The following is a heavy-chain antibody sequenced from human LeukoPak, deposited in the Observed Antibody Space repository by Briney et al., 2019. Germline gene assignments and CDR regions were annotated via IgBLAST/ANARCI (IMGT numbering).Heavy chain of an antibody. CDR3: AKRVPAAAGTRFDY. J-gene: IGHJ4*02. CDR1: GFTFSTYA. D-gene: IGHD6-13*01. CDR2: ITAGGGTT. V-gene: IGHV3-23*01. Sequence: GGSLRLSCAASGFTFSTYAMNWVRQAPGKGLECVSAITAGGGTTFYADSVKGRFTISRDNSKNMLFLQMHSLRAEDTAIYYCAKRVPAAAGTRFDYWGQGTLVTVSS.